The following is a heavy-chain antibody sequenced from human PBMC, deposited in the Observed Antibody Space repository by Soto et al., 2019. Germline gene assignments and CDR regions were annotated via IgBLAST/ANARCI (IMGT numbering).Heavy chain of an antibody. V-gene: IGHV4-4*02. CDR3: VRHLRARGVVRDGPLDS. CDR1: GGSISSSNC. J-gene: IGHJ4*02. CDR2: IYHSGST. Sequence: SETLSLTCAVSGGSISSSNCWSWVRQPPGKGLEWIGEIYHSGSTNYNPSLKSRVTFSADTSISTAYLHWSSLKASDTAIYFCVRHLRARGVVRDGPLDSWGQGTLVTVSS. D-gene: IGHD3-10*01.